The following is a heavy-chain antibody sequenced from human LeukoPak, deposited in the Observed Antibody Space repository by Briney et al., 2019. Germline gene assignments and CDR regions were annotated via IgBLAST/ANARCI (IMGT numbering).Heavy chain of an antibody. CDR1: GFTFSSYA. J-gene: IGHJ3*02. CDR2: ISGNGGST. D-gene: IGHD4-17*01. V-gene: IGHV3-23*01. Sequence: GGSLRLSCAASGFTFSSYAMNWVRQAPGKGLEWVSAISGNGGSTYQADSMRGRFTISRDNSKNTLYLQMNSLRAEDTAVYYCTRDRSPDYGDTNDAFDIWGQGTMVTVSS. CDR3: TRDRSPDYGDTNDAFDI.